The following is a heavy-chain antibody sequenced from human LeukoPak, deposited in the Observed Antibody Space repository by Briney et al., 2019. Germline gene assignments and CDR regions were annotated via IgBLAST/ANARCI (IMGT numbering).Heavy chain of an antibody. Sequence: GRSLRLSCAASEFTFSSYAMSGVRQSPGKGLEGGAAISGSGGSTYYADSVKGRFTISRDNSKNTLYLQMNSLRAEDTAVYYCAKDLEWLLTVPYFDYWGQGTLVTVSS. D-gene: IGHD3-3*01. J-gene: IGHJ4*02. CDR2: ISGSGGST. V-gene: IGHV3-23*01. CDR3: AKDLEWLLTVPYFDY. CDR1: EFTFSSYA.